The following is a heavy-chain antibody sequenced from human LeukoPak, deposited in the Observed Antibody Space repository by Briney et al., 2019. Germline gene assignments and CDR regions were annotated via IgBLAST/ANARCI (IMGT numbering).Heavy chain of an antibody. J-gene: IGHJ4*02. D-gene: IGHD1-26*01. Sequence: AGGSLRLSCVASGFKFSSYWMSWVRQAPGKGLEWVANIKQDGSEKYYVDSVKGRFTISRDNSKNTLYLQMNSLRAEDTAVYYCAKDEGGGSYFDHWGQGTLVTVSS. V-gene: IGHV3-7*03. CDR1: GFKFSSYW. CDR3: AKDEGGGSYFDH. CDR2: IKQDGSEK.